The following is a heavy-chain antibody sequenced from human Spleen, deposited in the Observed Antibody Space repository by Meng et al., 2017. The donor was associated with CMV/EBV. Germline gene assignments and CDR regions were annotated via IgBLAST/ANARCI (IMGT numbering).Heavy chain of an antibody. CDR1: GLSFSNYN. CDR3: ARDRYGLFDY. CDR2: ASSSETTI. V-gene: IGHV3-48*04. D-gene: IGHD3-9*01. J-gene: IGHJ4*02. Sequence: GGSLRLSCVVSGLSFSNYNMNWVRQTPGKGLEWVSSASSSETTIDYADSVKGRFTISRDNAKNSLFLQMNSLRVDDTAVYYCARDRYGLFDYWGQGALVTVSS.